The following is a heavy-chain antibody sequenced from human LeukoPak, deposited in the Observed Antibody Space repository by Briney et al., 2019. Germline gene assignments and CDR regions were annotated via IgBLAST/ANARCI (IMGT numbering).Heavy chain of an antibody. CDR2: TYYRSKWYN. Sequence: SQTLSLTCAISGDSVSSNSAAWNWIRQSPSRGLEWLGRTYYRSKWYNDYAVSVKSRITINPDTSKNQFSLQLNSVTPADTAVYYCARGRRLLAAAGVKEFDYWGQGTLVTVSS. D-gene: IGHD6-13*01. V-gene: IGHV6-1*01. CDR1: GDSVSSNSAA. J-gene: IGHJ4*02. CDR3: ARGRRLLAAAGVKEFDY.